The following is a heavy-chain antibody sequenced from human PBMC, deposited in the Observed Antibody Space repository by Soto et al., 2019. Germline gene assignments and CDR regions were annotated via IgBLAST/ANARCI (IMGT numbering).Heavy chain of an antibody. CDR2: IYYSGST. CDR1: GGSISSSSYY. V-gene: IGHV4-39*01. D-gene: IGHD3-10*01. CDR3: AITNGSGGYYQGPWFDP. Sequence: SETLSLTCTVSGGSISSSSYYWGWIRQPPGKVLEWIVSIYYSGSTYYNPSLKSRVTISLDTSNNQFSLKLSSVTASYTAVYYXAITNGSGGYYQGPWFDPWGQGTLVTVSS. J-gene: IGHJ5*02.